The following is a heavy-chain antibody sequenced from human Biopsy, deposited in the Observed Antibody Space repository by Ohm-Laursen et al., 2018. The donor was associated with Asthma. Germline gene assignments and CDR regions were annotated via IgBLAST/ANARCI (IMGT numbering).Heavy chain of an antibody. CDR3: AKEVFPGWELRRGPEN. D-gene: IGHD1-26*01. J-gene: IGHJ4*02. CDR1: GFTFSGSW. V-gene: IGHV3-7*04. Sequence: SLRLSCAASGFTFSGSWMIWVRQAPGKGLQWLAFIKPDGSQTYYADSVEGRFSISRDNSKNSLYLQMSSLRAEDTAVYYCAKEVFPGWELRRGPENWGQGTLVTVSS. CDR2: IKPDGSQT.